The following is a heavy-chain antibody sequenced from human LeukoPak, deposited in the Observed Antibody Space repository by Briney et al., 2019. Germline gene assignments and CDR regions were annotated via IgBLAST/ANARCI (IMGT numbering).Heavy chain of an antibody. CDR2: IKYDGSEK. V-gene: IGHV3-7*04. Sequence: PGGSLRLSCAASGFTFSNYFMSWVRQASGKGLEWVANIKYDGSEKYYLDSVKGRFTFSRDNAKNSLYLQMDSLRAEDSAVYYCARGLAAIANWFDPWGQGTLVTVSS. CDR3: ARGLAAIANWFDP. CDR1: GFTFSNYF. J-gene: IGHJ5*02. D-gene: IGHD6-13*01.